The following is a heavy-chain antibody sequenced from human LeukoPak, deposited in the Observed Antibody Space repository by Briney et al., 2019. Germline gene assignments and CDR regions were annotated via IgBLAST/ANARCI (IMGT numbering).Heavy chain of an antibody. CDR2: IYSGGST. CDR3: ARSPGAVAADAFDI. Sequence: PGGSLRLSCAASGFTVSSNYMSWVRQAPGKGLEWVSVIYSGGSTYYADSVKGRFTTSRDNSKNTLYLQMNSPRAEDTAVYYCARSPGAVAADAFDIWGQGTMVTVSS. V-gene: IGHV3-53*01. J-gene: IGHJ3*02. D-gene: IGHD6-19*01. CDR1: GFTVSSNY.